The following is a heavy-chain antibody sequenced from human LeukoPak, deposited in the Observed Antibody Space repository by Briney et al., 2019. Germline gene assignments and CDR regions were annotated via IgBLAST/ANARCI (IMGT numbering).Heavy chain of an antibody. D-gene: IGHD3-22*01. Sequence: GGSLRLSCAASGFTFSSYSMNWVRQAPGKGLEWVSSISSSSSYIYYADSVKGRFTISRDNAKNSLYLQMNSLRAEDTAVYYCARAPGTMIVVDYWGQGTLVTVSS. V-gene: IGHV3-21*01. CDR1: GFTFSSYS. CDR2: ISSSSSYI. J-gene: IGHJ4*02. CDR3: ARAPGTMIVVDY.